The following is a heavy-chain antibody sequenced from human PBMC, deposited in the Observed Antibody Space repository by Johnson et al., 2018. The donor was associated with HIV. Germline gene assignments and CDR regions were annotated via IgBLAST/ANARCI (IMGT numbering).Heavy chain of an antibody. CDR2: ISYDGSNK. CDR3: ASVRSDYSNDDAFDI. J-gene: IGHJ3*02. V-gene: IGHV3-30-3*01. CDR1: GFTFSSYA. Sequence: QVQLVESGGGVVQPGGSLRLSCAASGFTFSSYALHWVRQAPGKGLEWVAVISYDGSNKYYADSVKGRFTISRDNSKNTLYLQMNSLRAEDTAVYYCASVRSDYSNDDAFDIWGQGTMV. D-gene: IGHD4-11*01.